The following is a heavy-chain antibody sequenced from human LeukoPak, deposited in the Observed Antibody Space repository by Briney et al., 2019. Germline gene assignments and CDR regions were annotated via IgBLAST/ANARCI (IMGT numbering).Heavy chain of an antibody. J-gene: IGHJ4*02. Sequence: SQTLSLTCTVSGGSISSGGYYWSWIRQPPGKGLEWIGYIYHSGSTYYNPSLKSRVTISVDRSKNQFSLKLSSVTAADTAVYYCASEWLKGRYFDYWGQGTLVTVSS. D-gene: IGHD3-3*01. CDR2: IYHSGST. CDR3: ASEWLKGRYFDY. CDR1: GGSISSGGYY. V-gene: IGHV4-30-2*01.